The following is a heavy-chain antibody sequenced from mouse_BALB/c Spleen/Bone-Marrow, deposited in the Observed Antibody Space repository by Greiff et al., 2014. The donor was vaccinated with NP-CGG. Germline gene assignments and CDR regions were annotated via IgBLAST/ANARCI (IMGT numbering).Heavy chain of an antibody. CDR1: GFNIKDYY. CDR2: IDPENGNT. D-gene: IGHD2-14*01. J-gene: IGHJ2*01. Sequence: EVQLQQSGAELVRPGALVKLSCKASGFNIKDYYMRWVKQRPEQGLEWIGWIDPENGNTIYDPKFQGKASITADTSSNTAYLQLSSLTSEDTAVYYCVAYYRYEYYFDYWGQGTTLTVSS. V-gene: IGHV14-1*02. CDR3: VAYYRYEYYFDY.